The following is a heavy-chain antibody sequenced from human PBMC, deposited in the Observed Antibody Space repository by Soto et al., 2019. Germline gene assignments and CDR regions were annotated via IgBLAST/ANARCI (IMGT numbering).Heavy chain of an antibody. CDR1: GFTFSSYS. CDR3: ARGEVLRYFWGNLKYYYFDY. J-gene: IGHJ4*02. V-gene: IGHV3-21*01. D-gene: IGHD3-9*01. CDR2: ISSSSSYI. Sequence: EVQLVESGGGLVKPGGSLRLSCAASGFTFSSYSMNWVRQAPGKGLEWVSSISSSSSYIYYADSVKGRFTISRDNAKNSLYLQMNSLRAEDTAVYYCARGEVLRYFWGNLKYYYFDYWGQGTLVTVSS.